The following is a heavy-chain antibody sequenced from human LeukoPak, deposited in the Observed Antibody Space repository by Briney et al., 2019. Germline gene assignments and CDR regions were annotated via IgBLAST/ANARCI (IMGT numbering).Heavy chain of an antibody. J-gene: IGHJ4*02. CDR3: AKSTIFGVVIISDRDYFDY. D-gene: IGHD3-3*01. Sequence: GGSLRLSCAASGFTFSSYGMHWVRQAPGKGLEWVAFIRYVGSNKYYADSVKGRFTISRDNSKNTLYLQMNSLRAEDTAVYYCAKSTIFGVVIISDRDYFDYWGQGTLVTVSS. CDR2: IRYVGSNK. CDR1: GFTFSSYG. V-gene: IGHV3-30*02.